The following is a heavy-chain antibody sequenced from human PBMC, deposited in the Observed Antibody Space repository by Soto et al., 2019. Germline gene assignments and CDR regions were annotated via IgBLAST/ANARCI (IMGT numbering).Heavy chain of an antibody. CDR3: AKDSPTVVTPADY. CDR1: GGTFSSYA. Sequence: SVKVSCKASGGTFSSYAISWVRQAPGQGLEWMGGIIPIFGTANYAQKFQGRVTITADESTSTAYMELSSLRSEDTAVYYCAKDSPTVVTPADYWGQGTLVTVSS. D-gene: IGHD4-17*01. CDR2: IIPIFGTA. V-gene: IGHV1-69*13. J-gene: IGHJ4*02.